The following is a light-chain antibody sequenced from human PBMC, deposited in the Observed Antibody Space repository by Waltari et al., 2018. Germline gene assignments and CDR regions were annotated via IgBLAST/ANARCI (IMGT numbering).Light chain of an antibody. Sequence: DIVMTQSTDSLAVSLGERATINCKSSQSLLYSSNNKNYLAWYQQKPGQPPKLLIYWASTRESGVPDRFSGSGSGTDFTLTISTLQAEDVAVYYCQQHYGVLWTFGQGTKVEI. CDR3: QQHYGVLWT. CDR2: WAS. V-gene: IGKV4-1*01. CDR1: QSLLYSSNNKNY. J-gene: IGKJ1*01.